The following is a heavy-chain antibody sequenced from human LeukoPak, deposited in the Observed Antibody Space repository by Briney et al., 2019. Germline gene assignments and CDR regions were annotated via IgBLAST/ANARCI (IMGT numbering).Heavy chain of an antibody. Sequence: SVKVACKASGGTFSSYGVSWVRQAPRQGLEWVGSIIPIFGPTNYAQKFQGRVTITADESTGTAYMELSSLRAEDTAMYYCARDDGCCSYKYQLGAFDIWGQGTMVTVSS. V-gene: IGHV1-69*13. CDR3: ARDDGCCSYKYQLGAFDI. CDR1: GGTFSSYG. CDR2: IIPIFGPT. D-gene: IGHD1-1*01. J-gene: IGHJ3*02.